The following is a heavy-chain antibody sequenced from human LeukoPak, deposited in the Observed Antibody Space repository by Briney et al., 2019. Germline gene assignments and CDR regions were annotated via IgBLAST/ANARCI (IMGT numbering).Heavy chain of an antibody. Sequence: GGSLRLSCAASGFTFSSYGIHWVRQAPGKGLECGTFIRYDGSNKYYADSVKGRFIISRDNSKNTLYLQMTSLRAEDTAMYYCAKYQDYYDSSGYWGSFAYWGQGTLVTVSS. J-gene: IGHJ4*02. CDR2: IRYDGSNK. CDR1: GFTFSSYG. D-gene: IGHD3-22*01. CDR3: AKYQDYYDSSGYWGSFAY. V-gene: IGHV3-30*02.